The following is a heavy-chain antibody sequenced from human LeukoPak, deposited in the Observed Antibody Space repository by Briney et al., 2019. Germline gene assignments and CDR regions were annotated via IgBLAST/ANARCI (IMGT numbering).Heavy chain of an antibody. D-gene: IGHD2/OR15-2a*01. CDR1: GGSFSGYY. V-gene: IGHV4-34*01. CDR3: ARGHRASVVILDY. J-gene: IGHJ4*02. CDR2: INHSGST. Sequence: SATLSLTCAVYGGSFSGYYWSWIRQPPGKGLEWIGEINHSGSTNYNPSLKSRVTISVDTSKNQFSLKLSSVTAADTAVYYCARGHRASVVILDYWGQGTLVTVSS.